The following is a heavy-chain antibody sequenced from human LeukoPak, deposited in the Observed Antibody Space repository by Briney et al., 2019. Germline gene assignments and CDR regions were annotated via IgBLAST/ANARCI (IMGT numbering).Heavy chain of an antibody. CDR2: ISGSGRTI. V-gene: IGHV3-48*03. CDR3: ARGVYGRFDS. D-gene: IGHD2/OR15-2a*01. CDR1: GFTFYAYE. J-gene: IGHJ5*01. Sequence: GGSLRLSCAASGFTFYAYEINWVRQAPGKGLEWVSYISGSGRTIYYADSVKGRFTISWDNAKNSVYLQMNRLRAEDTAVYYCARGVYGRFDSWGQGTLVTVSS.